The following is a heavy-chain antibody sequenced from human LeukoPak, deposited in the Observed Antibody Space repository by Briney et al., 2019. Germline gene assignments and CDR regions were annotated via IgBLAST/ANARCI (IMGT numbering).Heavy chain of an antibody. J-gene: IGHJ4*02. D-gene: IGHD2-2*01. CDR1: GYTFTGYY. CDR3: ARAATGYCSSTSCYHPEFDY. Sequence: ASVKVSCKASGYTFTGYYMHWARQAPGQGLEWMGWINPNSGGTNYAQKFQGRVTMTRDTSISTAYMELSRLRSDDTAVYYCARAATGYCSSTSCYHPEFDYWGQGTLVTVSS. V-gene: IGHV1-2*02. CDR2: INPNSGGT.